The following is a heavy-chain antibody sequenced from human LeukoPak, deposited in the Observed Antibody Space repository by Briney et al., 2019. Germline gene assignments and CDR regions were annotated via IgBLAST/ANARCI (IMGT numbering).Heavy chain of an antibody. CDR2: IWYDGSNK. J-gene: IGHJ4*02. Sequence: GGSLRLSCAASGFTFSNYGMHWVRQAPGKGLEWLAIIWYDGSNKHYADSVKGRFTISRDNSKNTLYLQMNSLRAEDTAVYFCARDIHYDVLTGYTLDSWGQGTLVTVSS. CDR3: ARDIHYDVLTGYTLDS. D-gene: IGHD3-9*01. CDR1: GFTFSNYG. V-gene: IGHV3-33*01.